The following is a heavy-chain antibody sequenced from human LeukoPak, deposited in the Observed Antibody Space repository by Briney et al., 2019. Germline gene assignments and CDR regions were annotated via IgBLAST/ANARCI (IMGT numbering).Heavy chain of an antibody. CDR3: ARALYYYDSSGYFVGLNFDY. CDR2: INHSGST. D-gene: IGHD3-22*01. J-gene: IGHJ4*02. V-gene: IGHV4-34*01. CDR1: GGSFSGYY. Sequence: PSETLSLTCAVYGGSFSGYYWSWIRQPPGKGLEWIGEINHSGSTNYNPSLKSRVTISVDTSKNQFSLKLSSVTAADTAVYYCARALYYYDSSGYFVGLNFDYWGQGTLVTVSS.